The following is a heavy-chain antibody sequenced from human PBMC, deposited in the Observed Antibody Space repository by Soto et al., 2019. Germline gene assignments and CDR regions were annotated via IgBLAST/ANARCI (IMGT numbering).Heavy chain of an antibody. J-gene: IGHJ4*02. CDR1: GYTFTSYY. V-gene: IGHV1-46*03. D-gene: IGHD1-1*01. CDR2: INPSGGST. Sequence: QVQLVQSGAEVKKPGASVKVSCKASGYTFTSYYMHGVRQAPGQGLEWMGIINPSGGSTSYAQKFQGRVTMTRDTSTSTVYMELSSLRSEDTAVYYCATRNLGPLDYWGQGTLVTVSS. CDR3: ATRNLGPLDY.